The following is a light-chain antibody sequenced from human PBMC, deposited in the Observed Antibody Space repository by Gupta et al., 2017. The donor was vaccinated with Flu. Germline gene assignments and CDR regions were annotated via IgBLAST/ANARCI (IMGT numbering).Light chain of an antibody. CDR3: QKYDDARRT. J-gene: IGKJ4*02. CDR1: QGIGND. CDR2: AVS. V-gene: IGKV1-27*01. Sequence: PSSPSAFVGDRVTISSRASQGIGNDLAWYQQKPGKGPNLLIYAVSTVQSGIPSRFSGSGSATEFTLTISNLQPEDVATYYCQKYDDARRTFGEGTRVEIK.